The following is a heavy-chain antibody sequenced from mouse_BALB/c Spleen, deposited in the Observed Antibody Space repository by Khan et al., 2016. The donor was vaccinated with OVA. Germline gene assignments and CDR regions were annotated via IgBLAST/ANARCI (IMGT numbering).Heavy chain of an antibody. D-gene: IGHD1-1*01. J-gene: IGHJ3*01. CDR3: ARSYYYGSSTWFAY. CDR2: IDPSDSHT. CDR1: GYTFSSYW. Sequence: QVQLQQPGAELVKPGASVKLSCKASGYTFSSYWMHWVKQRPGQGLEWIGEIDPSDSHTNYNQKFKGKATLNVDKSSSTAYMHLSSLTSEDSAVYYCARSYYYGSSTWFAYWGQGTLVTASA. V-gene: IGHV1-69*02.